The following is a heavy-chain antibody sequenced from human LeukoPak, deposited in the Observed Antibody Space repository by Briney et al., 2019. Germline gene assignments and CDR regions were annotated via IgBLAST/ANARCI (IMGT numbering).Heavy chain of an antibody. CDR3: ASLGYCSGGSCDY. Sequence: GGSLRLSCAASGFTFSSDWMHWVRQAPGKGLVWVSRINSDGSCTSYADSVKGRFTISRDNATNTLYLQMNSLRAEDTAVYYCASLGYCSGGSCDYWGQGTLVTVSS. D-gene: IGHD2-15*01. CDR2: INSDGSCT. V-gene: IGHV3-74*01. J-gene: IGHJ4*02. CDR1: GFTFSSDW.